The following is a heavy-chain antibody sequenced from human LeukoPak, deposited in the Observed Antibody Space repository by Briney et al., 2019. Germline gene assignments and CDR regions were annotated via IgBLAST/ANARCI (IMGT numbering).Heavy chain of an antibody. CDR1: GFTLSSYA. D-gene: IGHD1-26*01. Sequence: PGGSLRLSCAASGFTLSSYAMSWVRQAPGKGLEWVSAISGSGGSTYYADSVKGRFTISRDNSKNTLYLQMNSLRAEDTAVYYCAKLSTPRFGSYYYCYGMDVWGQGTTVTVSS. J-gene: IGHJ6*02. V-gene: IGHV3-23*01. CDR2: ISGSGGST. CDR3: AKLSTPRFGSYYYCYGMDV.